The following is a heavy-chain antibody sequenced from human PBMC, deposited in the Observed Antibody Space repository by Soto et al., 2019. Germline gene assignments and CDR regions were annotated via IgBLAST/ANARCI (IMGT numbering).Heavy chain of an antibody. V-gene: IGHV3-9*02. CDR1: RFTSDHYA. J-gene: IGHJ4*02. Sequence: PGGSRRLSCAASRFTSDHYAIHWVRQAPGKGLEWVSGISWNSDTIEYADSVKCRFTVSRDNAKNSMFLQFNILGPEDTALYYCAKTPGYRSVGGCSNLGYFACWGKGTLVTVSS. CDR2: ISWNSDTI. D-gene: IGHD2-15*01. CDR3: AKTPGYRSVGGCSNLGYFAC.